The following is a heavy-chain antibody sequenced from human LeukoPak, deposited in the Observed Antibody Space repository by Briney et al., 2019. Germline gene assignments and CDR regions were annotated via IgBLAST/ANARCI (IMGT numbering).Heavy chain of an antibody. D-gene: IGHD1-26*01. Sequence: QASETLSLTCTVSGGSISNYYWNWVRQAPGRGLEWVSYIGSTSLTIYYADSVKGRFTISRDNAKNSLYLQMNSLRDEDTAVYYCARDLISGSYTFDYWGQGTLVTVSS. V-gene: IGHV3-48*02. CDR3: ARDLISGSYTFDY. CDR2: IGSTSLTI. CDR1: GGSISNYY. J-gene: IGHJ4*02.